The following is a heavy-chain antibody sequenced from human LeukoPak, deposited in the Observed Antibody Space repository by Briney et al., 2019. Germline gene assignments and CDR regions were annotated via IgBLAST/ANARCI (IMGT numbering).Heavy chain of an antibody. D-gene: IGHD3-22*01. CDR1: GGTFSSYT. J-gene: IGHJ3*02. CDR3: ARKVLGKWLLGEAFDI. V-gene: IGHV1-69*02. CDR2: IIPILGIA. Sequence: SVKVSCKASGGTFSSYTISWVRQAPGQGLEWMGRIIPILGIANYAQKFQGRVTITADKSTSTAYMELSSLRSEDTAVYYCARKVLGKWLLGEAFDIWGQGTMVTVSS.